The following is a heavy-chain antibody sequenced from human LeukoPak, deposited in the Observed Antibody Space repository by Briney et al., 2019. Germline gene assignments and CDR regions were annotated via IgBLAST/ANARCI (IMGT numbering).Heavy chain of an antibody. CDR2: ISGSGGST. CDR3: ARPYRGYSSPQGH. D-gene: IGHD6-13*01. CDR1: GLTFSSYA. J-gene: IGHJ4*02. V-gene: IGHV3-23*01. Sequence: GGSLRLSCAASGLTFSSYAMSWVRQAPGKGLEWDSAISGSGGSTYYADSVKGRFTISRDNAKNSLYLQMNSLRAEDTAVYYCARPYRGYSSPQGHWGQGTLVTVSS.